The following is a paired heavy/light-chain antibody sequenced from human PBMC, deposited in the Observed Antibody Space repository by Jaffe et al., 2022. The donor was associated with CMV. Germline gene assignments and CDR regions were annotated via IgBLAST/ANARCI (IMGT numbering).Heavy chain of an antibody. CDR2: IKQDGNEK. Sequence: EVQLVESGGGLVQPGGSLRLSCAASGFTFGSYWMSWVRQAPGKGLEWVANIKQDGNEKNYVDSAKGRFTISRDNAKNSLYLQLNSLRAEDTGVYYCARSVSGDYEIWSGYSGRYYYFDCWGQGTLVTVSS. J-gene: IGHJ4*02. CDR3: ARSVSGDYEIWSGYSGRYYYFDC. V-gene: IGHV3-7*01. CDR1: GFTFGSYW. D-gene: IGHD3-3*01.
Light chain of an antibody. V-gene: IGKV1-5*03. CDR2: KAS. Sequence: DIQMTQSPSTLSASVGDRVTITCRASQSINRWLAWYQQKPGKAPKVLIYKASSLQSGVPSRFSGSGSGTEFTLTITSLQPDDFATYFCQQYDDYSEGTFGQGTKVEIK. CDR3: QQYDDYSEGT. J-gene: IGKJ1*01. CDR1: QSINRW.